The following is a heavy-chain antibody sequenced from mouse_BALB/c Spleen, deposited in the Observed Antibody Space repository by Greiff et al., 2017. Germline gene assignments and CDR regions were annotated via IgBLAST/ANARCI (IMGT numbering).Heavy chain of an antibody. CDR3: ARPGNYDDY. V-gene: IGHV1S81*02. CDR1: GYTFTSYW. CDR2: INPSNGRT. J-gene: IGHJ2*01. D-gene: IGHD2-1*01. Sequence: VQLQQSGAELVKPGASVKLSCKASGYTFTSYWMHWVKQRPGQGLEWIGEINPSNGRTNYNEKFKSKATLTVDKSSSTAYMQLSSLTSEDSAVYYCARPGNYDDYWGQGTTLTVSA.